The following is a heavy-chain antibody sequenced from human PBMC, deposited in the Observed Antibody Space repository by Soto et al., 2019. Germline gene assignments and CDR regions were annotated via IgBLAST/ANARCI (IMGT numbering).Heavy chain of an antibody. CDR3: ARDSDGSGSYYLKPNYYYYYGMDV. D-gene: IGHD3-10*01. V-gene: IGHV3-30-3*01. CDR2: ISYDGSNK. Sequence: PGGSLRLSCAASGFTFSSYAMHWVRQAPGKGLEWVAVISYDGSNKYYADSVKGRFTISRDNSKNTLYLQMNSLRAEDTAVYYCARDSDGSGSYYLKPNYYYYYGMDVWGQGTTVTVSS. CDR1: GFTFSSYA. J-gene: IGHJ6*02.